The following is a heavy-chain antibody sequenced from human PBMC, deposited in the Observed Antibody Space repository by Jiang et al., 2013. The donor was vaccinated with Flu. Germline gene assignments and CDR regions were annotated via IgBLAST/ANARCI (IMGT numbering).Heavy chain of an antibody. CDR1: GFSLNSRGVA. CDR2: IYWDDDK. D-gene: IGHD3-10*01. Sequence: KPTQTLTLTCTVSGFSLNSRGVAVGWIRQPPGKALEWLAFIYWDDDKRYRPSLKSRLSITKDTSKSQVVLTMTNMDPVDTATYYCAHRRFNTVSYGSGPVDAFDIWGQGTMVTVSS. V-gene: IGHV2-5*02. J-gene: IGHJ3*02. CDR3: AHRRFNTVSYGSGPVDAFDI.